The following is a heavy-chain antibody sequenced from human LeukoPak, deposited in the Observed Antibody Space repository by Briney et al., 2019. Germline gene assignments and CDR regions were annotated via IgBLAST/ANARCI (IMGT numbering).Heavy chain of an antibody. CDR2: ISAGCGST. V-gene: IGHV3-23*01. Sequence: GGSLRLSCAASGFTFSSYAMSWVRQAPGKGLEWFSGISAGCGSTYYADSVKGRFTISRDDSKNTLYLQMNSLRVDDTAVYYCAKAYGYSNRGIDYWGQGTLVTVSS. CDR1: GFTFSSYA. D-gene: IGHD6-13*01. CDR3: AKAYGYSNRGIDY. J-gene: IGHJ4*02.